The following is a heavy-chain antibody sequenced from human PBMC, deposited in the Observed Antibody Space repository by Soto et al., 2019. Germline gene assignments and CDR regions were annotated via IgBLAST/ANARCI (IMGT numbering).Heavy chain of an antibody. Sequence: QVQLVQSGAEVKKPGSSVKVSCKASGGTFSSYAISWVRQAPGQGLEWMGGIIPIFGTANYAQKFQGRVTITADESTSTAYMELSSLRSEDTAVYYCARDRYIVVVPAAIKANWFDPWGQGTLVTVSS. V-gene: IGHV1-69*01. D-gene: IGHD2-2*02. CDR3: ARDRYIVVVPAAIKANWFDP. J-gene: IGHJ5*02. CDR2: IIPIFGTA. CDR1: GGTFSSYA.